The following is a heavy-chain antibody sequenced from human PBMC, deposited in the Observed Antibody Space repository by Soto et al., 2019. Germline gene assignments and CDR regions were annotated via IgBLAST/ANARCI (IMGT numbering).Heavy chain of an antibody. CDR2: ISTSGST. J-gene: IGHJ5*02. CDR1: GGSISSYY. CDR3: ARDLYSSSSYWFDP. V-gene: IGHV4-4*07. D-gene: IGHD6-6*01. Sequence: SETLPLTCTVSGGSISSYYWSWIRQPSGKGLEWIGRISTSGSTNYNRSLKSRVTLSVDTSKNQFCLKLRSVTAADTAVYYCARDLYSSSSYWFDPWGQGSLVTVSS.